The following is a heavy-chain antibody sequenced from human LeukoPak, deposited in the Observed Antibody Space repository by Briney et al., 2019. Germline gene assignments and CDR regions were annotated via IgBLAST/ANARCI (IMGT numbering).Heavy chain of an antibody. D-gene: IGHD3-22*01. CDR3: AHARHYYDTSGYYCDAFDI. J-gene: IGHJ3*02. Sequence: SGPTLVNPTQTLTLTCTFSGFSLSTSGVGVAWIRQPPGKALEWLALIYWDDDKRYCPSLKSRLTITKGTSKNQVVLTMTNMHPVDTATYYCAHARHYYDTSGYYCDAFDIWGQGKMVTVSS. V-gene: IGHV2-5*02. CDR2: IYWDDDK. CDR1: GFSLSTSGVG.